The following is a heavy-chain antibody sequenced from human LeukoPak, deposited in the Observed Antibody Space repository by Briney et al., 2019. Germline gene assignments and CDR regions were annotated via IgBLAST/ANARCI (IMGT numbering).Heavy chain of an antibody. V-gene: IGHV4-59*01. CDR3: ARAGAYFMGAFDI. J-gene: IGHJ3*02. Sequence: PSETLSLTCTVSGGSISSYYWSWIRQPPGKGLEWIGYIYYSGSTNYNPSLKSRVTISVDTSKNQFSLKLNSVIAADTAVYYCARAGAYFMGAFDIWGQGTMVTVSS. CDR1: GGSISSYY. CDR2: IYYSGST. D-gene: IGHD2/OR15-2a*01.